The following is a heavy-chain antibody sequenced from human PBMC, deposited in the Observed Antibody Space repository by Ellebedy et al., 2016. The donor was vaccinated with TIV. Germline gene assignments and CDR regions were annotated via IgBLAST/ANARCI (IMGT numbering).Heavy chain of an antibody. CDR1: GFTFSRSA. Sequence: AASVKVSCKASGFTFSRSALQWVRLARGQRLEWIGWIVVGSGNTNYAQNFQDRVTITRDMSTGTAYMDLTRLTSDDTAVYFCAANHNGDSPSGDYWGRGTLITVSS. D-gene: IGHD4-17*01. V-gene: IGHV1-58*01. CDR2: IVVGSGNT. J-gene: IGHJ4*02. CDR3: AANHNGDSPSGDY.